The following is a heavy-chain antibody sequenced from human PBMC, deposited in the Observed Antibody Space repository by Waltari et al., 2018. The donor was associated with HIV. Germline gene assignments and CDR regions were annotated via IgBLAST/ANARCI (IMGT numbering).Heavy chain of an antibody. CDR3: ARGRAGKSSYYYYCMDV. V-gene: IGHV3-72*01. CDR1: GFTLSDHY. CDR2: TRNKLNGYTT. J-gene: IGHJ6*03. D-gene: IGHD1-1*01. Sequence: EVQVVESGGGLVQPGGSLRLSCAASGFTLSDHYMDWVRQAPGKGLEWVGRTRNKLNGYTTEYAASVKGRFTIFRDDSKNSLSLQMNSLKTEDTAVYYCARGRAGKSSYYYYCMDVWGKGTTVTVSS.